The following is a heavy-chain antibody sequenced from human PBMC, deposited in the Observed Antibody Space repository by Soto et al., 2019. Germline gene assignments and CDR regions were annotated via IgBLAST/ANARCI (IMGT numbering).Heavy chain of an antibody. CDR2: IRSKAYGGTT. Sequence: GGSLRRSCTASGITFDDYAMSWLRQAPGKGLEWVGFIRSKAYGGTTEYAASVQGRFTISRDDSTSIAYLQMNSLKTEDTAVYYCTRDPGKYYDFWSGYYLPYYYYGMDVWGQGTTVTV. CDR1: GITFDDYA. CDR3: TRDPGKYYDFWSGYYLPYYYYGMDV. D-gene: IGHD3-3*01. V-gene: IGHV3-49*03. J-gene: IGHJ6*02.